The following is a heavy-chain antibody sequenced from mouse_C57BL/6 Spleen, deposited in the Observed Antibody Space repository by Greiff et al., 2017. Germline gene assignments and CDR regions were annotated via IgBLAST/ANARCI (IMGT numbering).Heavy chain of an antibody. CDR1: GYTFTGYW. D-gene: IGHD1-1*01. CDR2: ILPGSGST. J-gene: IGHJ3*01. Sequence: VNVVESGAELMKPGASVKLSCKATGYTFTGYWIEWVKPRPGHGLEWIGEILPGSGSTNYNEKFKGKATFTADKSSNTAYMQLSSLTTEDSAIYYCLITTVVAPGFAYWGQGTLVTVSA. CDR3: LITTVVAPGFAY. V-gene: IGHV1-9*01.